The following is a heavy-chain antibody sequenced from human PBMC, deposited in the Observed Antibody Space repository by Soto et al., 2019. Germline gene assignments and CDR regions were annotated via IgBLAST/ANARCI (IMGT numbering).Heavy chain of an antibody. CDR2: IYDSGSS. Sequence: SETLSLTCTVSGASISSGDYFWSWIRQSPGKGLEWIGYIYDSGSSYYNPSLKSRVTMSVDTSKNQFSLKLTSVTAADTAVYYCAREKGYISGPKNFDYWGQGTLVTVSS. CDR1: GASISSGDYF. V-gene: IGHV4-30-4*01. CDR3: AREKGYISGPKNFDY. D-gene: IGHD5-12*01. J-gene: IGHJ4*02.